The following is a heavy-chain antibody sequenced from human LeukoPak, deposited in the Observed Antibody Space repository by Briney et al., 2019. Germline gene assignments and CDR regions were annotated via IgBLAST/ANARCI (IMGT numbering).Heavy chain of an antibody. Sequence: GGSLILSCAAAGFTFSSYAMNWVRQAPGQGLEWVSGISDSGGSRYYADSVKGRFTISRDNSKNTLYLQMNSLRADDTALYYCAKGSGINHYNWFDPWGQGTLVTVSS. CDR3: AKGSGINHYNWFDP. CDR2: ISDSGGSR. CDR1: GFTFSSYA. V-gene: IGHV3-23*01. J-gene: IGHJ5*02. D-gene: IGHD6-13*01.